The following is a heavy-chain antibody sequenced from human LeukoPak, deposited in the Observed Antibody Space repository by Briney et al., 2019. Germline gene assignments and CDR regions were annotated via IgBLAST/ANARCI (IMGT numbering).Heavy chain of an antibody. CDR3: ARIDSSGYYCVY. Sequence: GGSLRLSCAASGFTFSSYAMHWVRQAPGKGLEWVAVISYDGSNKYYADSVKGRFTISRDNSKNTLYLQMNSLRAEDTAVHYCARIDSSGYYCVYWGQGTLVTVSS. D-gene: IGHD3-22*01. CDR1: GFTFSSYA. V-gene: IGHV3-30-3*01. CDR2: ISYDGSNK. J-gene: IGHJ4*02.